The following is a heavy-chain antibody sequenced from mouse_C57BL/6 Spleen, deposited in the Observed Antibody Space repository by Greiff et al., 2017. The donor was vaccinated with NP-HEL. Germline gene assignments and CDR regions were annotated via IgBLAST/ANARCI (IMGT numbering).Heavy chain of an antibody. V-gene: IGHV5-17*01. J-gene: IGHJ3*01. D-gene: IGHD4-1*01. CDR1: GFTLSDYG. Sequence: EVHLVESGGGLVKPGGSLKLSCAASGFTLSDYGMHWVRQAPEKGLEWVAYISSGSSTIYYADTVKGRFTISRDNAKNTLFLQVTSLRSEDTAMYYCARRLTGTRFTYWGQGTLVTVSA. CDR3: ARRLTGTRFTY. CDR2: ISSGSSTI.